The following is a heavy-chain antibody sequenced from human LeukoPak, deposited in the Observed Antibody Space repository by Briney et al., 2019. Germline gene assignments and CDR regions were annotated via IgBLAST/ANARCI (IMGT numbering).Heavy chain of an antibody. CDR1: GYSISSRNW. V-gene: IGHV4-28*01. J-gene: IGHJ2*01. Sequence: PSDTLSLTCAVSGYSISSRNWWGWIRQPPGKGLEWIGHIFYSGDTYYSPSLKSRVTMSIDTSQNQFSLKLTSVTAVDTAVYFCARYGGDSDWYFDLLGRGTLVTVSS. CDR2: IFYSGDT. D-gene: IGHD4-23*01. CDR3: ARYGGDSDWYFDL.